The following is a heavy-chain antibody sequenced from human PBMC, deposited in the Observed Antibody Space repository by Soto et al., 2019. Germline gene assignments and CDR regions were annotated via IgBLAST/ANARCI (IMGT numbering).Heavy chain of an antibody. D-gene: IGHD6-6*01. CDR2: INAHSGGT. V-gene: IGHV1-2*02. CDR1: GFSFTGYY. Sequence: ASVKVSCKASGFSFTGYYIHWLRQAPGQGPEWMGWINAHSGGTEYAQKFQGRVTLTRDTSIATAYLTLTSLTSDDTALYYCAKDLTRQLAYWLDPWGQGTQVTVPS. J-gene: IGHJ5*02. CDR3: AKDLTRQLAYWLDP.